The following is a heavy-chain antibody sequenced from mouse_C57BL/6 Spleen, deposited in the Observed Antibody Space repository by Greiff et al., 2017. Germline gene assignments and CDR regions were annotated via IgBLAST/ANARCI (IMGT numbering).Heavy chain of an antibody. Sequence: EVQLQESGPELVKPGDSVKISCKASGYSFTGYFMNWVMQSHGKSLEWIGRINPYNGDTFYNQKFKGKATLTVDKSSSTAHMELRSLTSEDSAVYYCARMEYYGSSYVYFDYWGQGTTLTVSS. CDR1: GYSFTGYF. V-gene: IGHV1-20*01. D-gene: IGHD1-1*01. CDR3: ARMEYYGSSYVYFDY. CDR2: INPYNGDT. J-gene: IGHJ2*01.